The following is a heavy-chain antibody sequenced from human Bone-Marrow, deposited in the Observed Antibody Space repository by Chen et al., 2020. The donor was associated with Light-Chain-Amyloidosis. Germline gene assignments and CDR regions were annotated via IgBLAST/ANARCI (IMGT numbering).Heavy chain of an antibody. D-gene: IGHD6-13*01. CDR3: ARGPIAAAFVGYFDY. CDR2: ISSSGSTI. Sequence: EVQLVESGGGWVQPGGSLRLSCAASGFTFSSYEMNWVRQAPGKGLEWVSYISSSGSTIYYADSVKGRFTISRDNAKNSLYLQMNSLRAEDTAVYYCARGPIAAAFVGYFDYWGQGTLVTVSS. V-gene: IGHV3-48*03. J-gene: IGHJ4*02. CDR1: GFTFSSYE.